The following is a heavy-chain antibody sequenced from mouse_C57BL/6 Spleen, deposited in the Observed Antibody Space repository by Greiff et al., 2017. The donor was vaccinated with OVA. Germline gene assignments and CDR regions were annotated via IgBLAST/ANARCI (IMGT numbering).Heavy chain of an antibody. J-gene: IGHJ2*01. CDR2: IWPGGGT. CDR1: GFSLTSYA. V-gene: IGHV2-9-1*01. D-gene: IGHD2-1*01. CDR3: ARGNYDFDY. Sequence: VQLVESGPGLVAPSQSLSITCTVSGFSLTSYAISWVRQPPGKGLEWLGVIWPGGGTNYNSALKSILSISKDNSKSQVFLKMNSLQTDDTARYYCARGNYDFDYWGQGTTLTVSS.